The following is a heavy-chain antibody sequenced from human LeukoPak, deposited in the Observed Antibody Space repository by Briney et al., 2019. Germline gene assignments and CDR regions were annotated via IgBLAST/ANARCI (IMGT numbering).Heavy chain of an antibody. J-gene: IGHJ5*02. D-gene: IGHD6-6*01. CDR3: ARGPSARRWFDP. CDR1: GGSISSYY. Sequence: PSETLSLTCTVSGGSISSYYWSWIRQPPGKGLEWIGEINHSGSTNYNPSLKSRVTISVDTSKNQFSLKLSSVTAADTAVYYCARGPSARRWFDPWGQGTLVTVSS. V-gene: IGHV4-34*01. CDR2: INHSGST.